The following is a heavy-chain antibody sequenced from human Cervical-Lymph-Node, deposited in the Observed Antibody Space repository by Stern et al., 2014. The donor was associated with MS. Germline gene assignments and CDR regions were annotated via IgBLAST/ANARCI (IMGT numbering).Heavy chain of an antibody. J-gene: IGHJ6*02. CDR2: LVPLFGKP. V-gene: IGHV1-69*01. CDR1: GGTFSNYA. CDR3: ASPLTATSVPFGYYGMDV. D-gene: IGHD4-17*01. Sequence: VQLVVSGAEVKKPGSSVKVSCKASGGTFSNYATSWERQAPGQGLEWLGGLVPLFGKPNYAQKFQGRVTITADESTSTAYMDLSSLRSEDTAVYYCASPLTATSVPFGYYGMDVWGQGTTVTVS.